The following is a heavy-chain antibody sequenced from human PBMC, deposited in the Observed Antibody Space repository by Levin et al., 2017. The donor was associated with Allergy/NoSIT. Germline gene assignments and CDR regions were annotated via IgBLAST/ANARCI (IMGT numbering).Heavy chain of an antibody. Sequence: SETLSLTCAVSGGSISSSNWWSWVRQPPGKGLEWIGEIYHSGSTNYNPSLKSRVTISVDKSKNQFSLKLSSVTAADTAVYYCARDPRSVGAAAGTPFDYWGQGTLVTVSS. V-gene: IGHV4-4*02. CDR3: ARDPRSVGAAAGTPFDY. D-gene: IGHD6-13*01. CDR2: IYHSGST. CDR1: GGSISSSNW. J-gene: IGHJ4*02.